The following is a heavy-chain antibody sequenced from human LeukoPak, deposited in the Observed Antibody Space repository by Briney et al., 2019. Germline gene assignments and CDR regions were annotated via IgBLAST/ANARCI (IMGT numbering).Heavy chain of an antibody. D-gene: IGHD6-13*01. J-gene: IGHJ6*02. CDR3: ARPRYGSSWFPYYYYGMDV. CDR1: GGTFISYA. CDR2: IIPIFGTA. Sequence: SVKVSCKASGGTFISYAISWVRQAPGQGLEWMGGIIPIFGTANYAQKFQGRVTITADESTSTAYMELSSLRSEDTAVYYCARPRYGSSWFPYYYYGMDVWGQGTTVTVSS. V-gene: IGHV1-69*01.